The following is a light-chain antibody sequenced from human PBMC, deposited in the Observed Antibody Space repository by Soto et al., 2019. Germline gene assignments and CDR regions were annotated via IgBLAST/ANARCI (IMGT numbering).Light chain of an antibody. Sequence: QSALTQPPSVSGSPGQSVTISCTGTSSDVGYYNRVSWYQQPPGTAPKLLIYEVSNRPSGVPDRFSGSKSGNTASLTISGLQAEDEADYYCSSYTSSSTLFGGGTKLTVL. CDR3: SSYTSSSTL. CDR1: SSDVGYYNR. J-gene: IGLJ2*01. CDR2: EVS. V-gene: IGLV2-18*02.